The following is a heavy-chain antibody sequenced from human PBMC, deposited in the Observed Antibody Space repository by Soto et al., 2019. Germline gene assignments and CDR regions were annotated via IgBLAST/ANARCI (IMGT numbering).Heavy chain of an antibody. J-gene: IGHJ6*02. CDR2: MNPNSGNT. Sequence: GASVKVSCKASGYTFTSYDINWVRQATGQGLEWMGWMNPNSGNTGYAQKFQGRVTMTRNTSISTAYMELSSLRSEDTAVYYCARGFSFPQWLVSYYYYYYGMDVWGQGTTVTVSS. D-gene: IGHD6-19*01. CDR1: GYTFTSYD. V-gene: IGHV1-8*01. CDR3: ARGFSFPQWLVSYYYYYYGMDV.